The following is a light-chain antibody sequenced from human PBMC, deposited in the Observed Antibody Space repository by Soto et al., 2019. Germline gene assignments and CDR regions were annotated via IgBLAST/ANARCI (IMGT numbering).Light chain of an antibody. V-gene: IGKV1-39*01. J-gene: IGKJ5*01. Sequence: DIPMTQSPSSLSASVGDRVTITCRASQSISRNLNWYQHKPGKAPKLLIYAASSLQNGVTARFSGGGSGTEFTLSISSLQPEDFGTYSCQQSYTTASFTFGQGPRLEMK. CDR3: QQSYTTASFT. CDR2: AAS. CDR1: QSISRN.